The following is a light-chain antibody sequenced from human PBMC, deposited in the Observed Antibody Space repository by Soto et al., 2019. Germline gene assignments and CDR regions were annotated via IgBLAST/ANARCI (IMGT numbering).Light chain of an antibody. Sequence: EIVLTQSPGNLSLSPGERATLSCRASQSVSRSYLAWYQQKTGQAPRILIFGASNRATGIPDRFSGSVSGTDCTLTISRLAPEDFAVYYCQQDDGSLWTFGQGTKVEIK. CDR2: GAS. V-gene: IGKV3-20*01. CDR1: QSVSRSY. J-gene: IGKJ1*01. CDR3: QQDDGSLWT.